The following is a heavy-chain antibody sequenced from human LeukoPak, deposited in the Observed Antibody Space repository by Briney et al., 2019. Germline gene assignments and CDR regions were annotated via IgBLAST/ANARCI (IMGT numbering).Heavy chain of an antibody. V-gene: IGHV1-18*01. Sequence: ASVKVSCKASGGTFSSYAISWVRQAPGQGLEWMGWISAYNGNTNYAQKLQGRVTMTTDTSTSTAYMELRSLRSDDTAVYYCARAIVPTQLVDYWGQGTLVTVSS. CDR3: ARAIVPTQLVDY. J-gene: IGHJ4*02. D-gene: IGHD6-6*01. CDR1: GGTFSSYA. CDR2: ISAYNGNT.